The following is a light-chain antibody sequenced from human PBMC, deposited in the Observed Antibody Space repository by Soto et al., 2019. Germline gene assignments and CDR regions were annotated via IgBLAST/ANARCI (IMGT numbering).Light chain of an antibody. J-gene: IGKJ1*01. CDR2: KAS. Sequence: DIQMTQSPSTLSASVGDRVTITCRASQSISSWLAWYQQKPGKAPKLLIYKASSLESGVPSRCSGSGSGTEFTLTISSLQPDDFATYYCQQYNNYSRTFGQGTKVEIK. V-gene: IGKV1-5*03. CDR3: QQYNNYSRT. CDR1: QSISSW.